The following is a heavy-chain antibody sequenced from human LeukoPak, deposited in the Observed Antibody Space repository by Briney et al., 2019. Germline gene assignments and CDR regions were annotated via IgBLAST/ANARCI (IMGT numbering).Heavy chain of an antibody. CDR2: INPSSGGT. CDR1: GYTFTGYY. V-gene: IGHV1-2*02. D-gene: IGHD5-18*01. Sequence: GASVKVSCKASGYTFTGYYMHWVRQAPGQGLEWMGWINPSSGGTNYAQKFQGRVTMTRDTSISTAYMELSRLRSDDTAVYYCARESGSDTAIGTGGEFDYWGQGTLVTVSS. J-gene: IGHJ4*02. CDR3: ARESGSDTAIGTGGEFDY.